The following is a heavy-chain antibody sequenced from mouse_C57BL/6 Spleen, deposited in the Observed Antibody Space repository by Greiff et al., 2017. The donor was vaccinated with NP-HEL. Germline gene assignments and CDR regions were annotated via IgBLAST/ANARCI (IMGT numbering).Heavy chain of an antibody. CDR2: IYPGSGST. J-gene: IGHJ2*01. V-gene: IGHV1-55*01. D-gene: IGHD4-1*01. CDR3: ARKGLTGTGY. Sequence: VQLQQSGAELVKPGASVKMSCKASGYTFTSYWITWVKQRPGQGLEWIGDIYPGSGSTNYNEKFKSKATLTVETSSSTAYMQLSSLTSEDSSVYYCARKGLTGTGYWGQGTTLTVAS. CDR1: GYTFTSYW.